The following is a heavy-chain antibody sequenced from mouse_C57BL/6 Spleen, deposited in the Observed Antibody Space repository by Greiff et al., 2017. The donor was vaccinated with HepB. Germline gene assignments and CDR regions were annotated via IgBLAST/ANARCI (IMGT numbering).Heavy chain of an antibody. CDR3: TKGYYVDYAMDY. D-gene: IGHD2-3*01. CDR2: IDPENGDT. CDR1: GFNIKDDY. J-gene: IGHJ4*01. V-gene: IGHV14-4*01. Sequence: EVQLQQSGAELVRPGASVKLSCTASGFNIKDDYMHWVKQRPEQGLEWIGWIDPENGDTEYASKFQGKATITADTSSNTAYLQLSSLTSEDTAVYYCTKGYYVDYAMDYWGQGTSVTVSS.